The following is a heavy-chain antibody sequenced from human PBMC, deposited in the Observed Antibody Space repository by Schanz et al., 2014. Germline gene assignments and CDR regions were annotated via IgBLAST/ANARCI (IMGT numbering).Heavy chain of an antibody. CDR1: GFNFSDYA. Sequence: EVQLAESGGGLVQPGGSLRLSCAASGFNFSDYAMCWVRQAPGKGLEWVSAISGGGGTTYYTDSVKGRFTISSDNSKSTLYLQMSSLRADDTTVYYCAKAADWPVTRFDPWGQGTLVTVSS. D-gene: IGHD3-9*01. CDR2: ISGGGGTT. V-gene: IGHV3-23*04. J-gene: IGHJ5*02. CDR3: AKAADWPVTRFDP.